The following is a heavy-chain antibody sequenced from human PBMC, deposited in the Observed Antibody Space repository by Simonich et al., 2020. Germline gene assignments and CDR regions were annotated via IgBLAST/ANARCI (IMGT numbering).Heavy chain of an antibody. J-gene: IGHJ4*02. D-gene: IGHD6-13*01. CDR3: ARGASIAAAGTID. CDR2: SNPNRGGT. Sequence: QVQLVQSGAEVKKPGASVKVSCKASGYTFTGYYMHWVRQAPGQGLEWTGWSNPNRGGTNYEQKFQGRVTMTRDTSISTAYMELSRLRSDDTAVYYCARGASIAAAGTIDWGQGTLVTVSS. CDR1: GYTFTGYY. V-gene: IGHV1-2*02.